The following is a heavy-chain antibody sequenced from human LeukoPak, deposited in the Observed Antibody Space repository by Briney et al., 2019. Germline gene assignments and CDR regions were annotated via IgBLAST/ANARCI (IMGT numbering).Heavy chain of an antibody. V-gene: IGHV1-8*01. D-gene: IGHD2-21*02. CDR2: MNPNSGNT. J-gene: IGHJ4*02. CDR3: ATDGGDLPLDY. CDR1: GYTFTSYY. Sequence: ASVKVSCKASGYTFTSYYINWVRQATGQGPEWMGWMNPNSGNTGYAQKFQGRVTMTRNTSISTAYMELSSLRSDDTAVYYCATDGGDLPLDYWGQGTLVTVSS.